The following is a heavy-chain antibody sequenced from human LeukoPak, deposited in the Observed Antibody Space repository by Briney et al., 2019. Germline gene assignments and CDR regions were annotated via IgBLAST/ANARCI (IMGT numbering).Heavy chain of an antibody. CDR3: ARYCTSTTCILRGFDY. CDR1: GYSFTSGHY. J-gene: IGHJ4*02. Sequence: SETLSLTCSVSGYSFTSGHYWGWIRQPPGKGLEWIANIYHTGSAHYNPSLKSRVTISVDTSKNQSPLKLSSVTAADTAVYYCARYCTSTTCILRGFDYWGQGTLVTVSS. V-gene: IGHV4-38-2*01. D-gene: IGHD2-2*01. CDR2: IYHTGSA.